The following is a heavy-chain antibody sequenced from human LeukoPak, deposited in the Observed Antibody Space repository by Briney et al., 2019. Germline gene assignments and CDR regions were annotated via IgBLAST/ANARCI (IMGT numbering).Heavy chain of an antibody. D-gene: IGHD3-22*01. V-gene: IGHV4-30-4*01. CDR2: MYYSGST. J-gene: IGHJ5*02. CDR1: GGSISSGDYY. Sequence: SETLSLTCTVSGGSISSGDYYWSWIRQPPGKGLEWIGYMYYSGSTYYNPSLKSRVVISVDTSKNQFSLKLSSVTAADTAVYYCARPYYYDSRIDPWGQGTLVTVSS. CDR3: ARPYYYDSRIDP.